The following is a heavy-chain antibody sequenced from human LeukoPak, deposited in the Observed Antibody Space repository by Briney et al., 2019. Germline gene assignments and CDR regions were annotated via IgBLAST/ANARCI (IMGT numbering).Heavy chain of an antibody. J-gene: IGHJ3*02. CDR3: ARSGEKVGARRDAFDI. CDR2: INPNSGGT. D-gene: IGHD1-26*01. V-gene: IGHV1-2*02. Sequence: GASVKVSCKASGYTFTGYYMHWVRQAPGQGLEWMGWINPNSGGTNYAQKFQGRVTMTRDTTISTAYMELSRLRSDDTAVYYCARSGEKVGARRDAFDIWGQGTMVTVSS. CDR1: GYTFTGYY.